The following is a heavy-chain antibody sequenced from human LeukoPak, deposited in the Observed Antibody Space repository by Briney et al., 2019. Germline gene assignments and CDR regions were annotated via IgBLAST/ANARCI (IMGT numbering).Heavy chain of an antibody. J-gene: IGHJ5*02. D-gene: IGHD3-22*01. Sequence: PGESLKISFKGSGYSLTSYWIGWVRPMPGKGLEWMGIIYPGDSDTRYSPSFQGQVTISADKSISTAYLQWSSLKASDTAMYYCARQVDSSGYYYVRWFDPWGQGTLVTVSS. CDR1: GYSLTSYW. CDR3: ARQVDSSGYYYVRWFDP. CDR2: IYPGDSDT. V-gene: IGHV5-51*01.